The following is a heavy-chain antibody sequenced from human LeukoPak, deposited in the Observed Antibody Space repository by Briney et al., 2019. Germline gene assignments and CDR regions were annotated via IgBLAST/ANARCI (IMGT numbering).Heavy chain of an antibody. CDR1: GFTVSSNY. J-gene: IGHJ4*02. CDR2: IYSGGST. V-gene: IGHV3-53*04. CDR3: ARDLFYDSSGYMDY. D-gene: IGHD3-22*01. Sequence: GGSLRLSCAASGFTVSSNYMSWVRQAPGKGLEWVSVIYSGGSTYYADSVKGRFTISRHNSKNTLYLQMNSLRAEDTAVYYCARDLFYDSSGYMDYWGQGTLVTVSS.